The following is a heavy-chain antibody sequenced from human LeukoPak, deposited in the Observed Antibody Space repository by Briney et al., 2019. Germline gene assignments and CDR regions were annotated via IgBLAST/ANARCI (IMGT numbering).Heavy chain of an antibody. Sequence: GASVKVSCKASGYTFTDYYMHWVRQAPGQGLEWMGWINPHSGGTNYAQKFQGRVTMTRDTSISTAYMELSRLRSDDSAVYYCARGGNSRGHYYYYMDVWGKGTTVTVSS. V-gene: IGHV1-2*02. D-gene: IGHD3-10*01. CDR1: GYTFTDYY. J-gene: IGHJ6*03. CDR2: INPHSGGT. CDR3: ARGGNSRGHYYYYMDV.